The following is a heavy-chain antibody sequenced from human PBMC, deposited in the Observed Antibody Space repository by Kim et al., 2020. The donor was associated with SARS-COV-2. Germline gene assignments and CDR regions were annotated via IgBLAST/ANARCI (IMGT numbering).Heavy chain of an antibody. Sequence: SETLSLTCSVSGGSISSNNYYWSWIRQHPGKGLEWIGYIYYSGSTYYNPSLKSRVTISIDTSKNQFSLNLSSVTAADTAVYYCARVYGSFSGQFYFDYWGRGTLLSVST. V-gene: IGHV4-31*03. J-gene: IGHJ4*02. D-gene: IGHD3-10*01. CDR2: IYYSGST. CDR3: ARVYGSFSGQFYFDY. CDR1: GGSISSNNYY.